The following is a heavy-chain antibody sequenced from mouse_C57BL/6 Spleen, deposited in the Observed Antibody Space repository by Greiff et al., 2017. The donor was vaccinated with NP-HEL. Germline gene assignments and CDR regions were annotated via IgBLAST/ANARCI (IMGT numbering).Heavy chain of an antibody. CDR2: IRSKSNNYAT. CDR3: VRHGHYYGSTSYAMDY. V-gene: IGHV10-1*01. D-gene: IGHD1-1*01. CDR1: GFSFNTYA. Sequence: DVKLQESGGGLVQPKGSLKLSCAASGFSFNTYAMNWVRQAPGKGLEWVARIRSKSNNYATYYADSVKDRFTISRDDSESMLYLQMNNLKTEDTAMYYCVRHGHYYGSTSYAMDYWGQGTSVTVSS. J-gene: IGHJ4*01.